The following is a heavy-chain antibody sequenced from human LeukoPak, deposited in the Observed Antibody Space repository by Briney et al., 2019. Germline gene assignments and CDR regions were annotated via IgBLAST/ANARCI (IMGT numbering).Heavy chain of an antibody. Sequence: PGGSLRLSCAASGFTFSSYAMSWVRQAPGKGLEWVSALSGSGGSTYYADSVKGRFTISRDNSKNTLYLQMNSLRAEDTAVYYCAKEGGSSHGYWYFDLWGRGTLVTVSS. V-gene: IGHV3-23*01. CDR3: AKEGGSSHGYWYFDL. CDR2: LSGSGGST. D-gene: IGHD6-13*01. J-gene: IGHJ2*01. CDR1: GFTFSSYA.